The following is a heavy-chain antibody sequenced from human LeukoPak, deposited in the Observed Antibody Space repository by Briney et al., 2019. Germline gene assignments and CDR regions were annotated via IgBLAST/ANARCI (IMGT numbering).Heavy chain of an antibody. CDR1: GFTFSSYG. Sequence: GGSLRLSCAASGFTFSSYGMHWVRQAPGKGLEWVAVIWYDGSNKYYADSVKGRFTISRDNSKNTLYLQMNSLRAEDTAVYYCAGGGRGCGVDYWGQGTLVTVSS. V-gene: IGHV3-33*01. CDR3: AGGGRGCGVDY. CDR2: IWYDGSNK. J-gene: IGHJ4*02. D-gene: IGHD3-10*01.